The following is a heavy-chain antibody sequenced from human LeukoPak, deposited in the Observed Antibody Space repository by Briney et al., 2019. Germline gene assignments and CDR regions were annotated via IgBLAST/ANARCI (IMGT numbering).Heavy chain of an antibody. D-gene: IGHD3-16*01. Sequence: GGSLRLSCAASGLTFSNVWMNWVRQAPGKGLEWVGLIRSKADGRTTDYAAPVKGRFTISRDDSKNTLYLQMNSLKTEDTAVYYCSWGSQQYFDYWGQGTLVTVSS. CDR3: SWGSQQYFDY. CDR1: GLTFSNVW. J-gene: IGHJ4*02. V-gene: IGHV3-15*01. CDR2: IRSKADGRTT.